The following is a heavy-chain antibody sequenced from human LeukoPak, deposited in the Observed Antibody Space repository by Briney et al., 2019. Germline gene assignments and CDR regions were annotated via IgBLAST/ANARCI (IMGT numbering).Heavy chain of an antibody. J-gene: IGHJ4*02. CDR3: ANLMLTGYYNAY. CDR1: GFTFSSYA. CDR2: ITGSGGST. V-gene: IGHV3-23*01. Sequence: PGGSLRLSCAAFGFTFSSYAMSWVRQAPGKGLEWVSAITGSGGSTYYADSVKGRFTISRDNSKNTLYLQMNSLRAEDTAVYYCANLMLTGYYNAYWGQGTLVTVSS. D-gene: IGHD3-9*01.